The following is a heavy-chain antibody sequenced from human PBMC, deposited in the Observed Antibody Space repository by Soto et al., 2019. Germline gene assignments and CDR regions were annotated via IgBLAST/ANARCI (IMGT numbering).Heavy chain of an antibody. CDR2: IYWNDEQ. V-gene: IGHV2-5*01. CDR3: AHRLPGPAGYDV. CDR1: GFSLTSGVVG. J-gene: IGHJ6*02. D-gene: IGHD6-13*01. Sequence: QITLKESGPTLVKPTQTLTLTCTFSGFSLTSGVVGVGWIRQPPGEALEWLALIYWNDEQYYNPSLRNSLTITRDTAKTQVVLRMTNIDPVDTATYYCAHRLPGPAGYDVWGQGTTVTVSS.